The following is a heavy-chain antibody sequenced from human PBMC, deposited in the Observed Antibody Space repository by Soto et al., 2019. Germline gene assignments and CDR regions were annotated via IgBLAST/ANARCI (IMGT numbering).Heavy chain of an antibody. Sequence: PGGSLRLSCAASGFTFSSYGMHWVRQAPGKGLEWVAVIWYDGSNKYYADSVKGRFTISRDNSKNTLYLQMNSLGVEDTAVYYCAREMIVVVHPPIDYWGQGTLVTVSS. CDR1: GFTFSSYG. J-gene: IGHJ4*02. CDR3: AREMIVVVHPPIDY. CDR2: IWYDGSNK. V-gene: IGHV3-33*01. D-gene: IGHD3-22*01.